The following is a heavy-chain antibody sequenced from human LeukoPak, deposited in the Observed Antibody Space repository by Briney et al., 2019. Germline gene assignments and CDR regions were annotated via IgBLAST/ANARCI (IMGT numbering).Heavy chain of an antibody. J-gene: IGHJ6*03. CDR3: ARLSGAYYYHYYMDV. V-gene: IGHV5-51*01. CDR2: IYPGDSDT. Sequence: GESLKISCQGSGYSFANYWICWVRRMPGKSLEWMGIIYPGDSDTRYSPSIQGQVTISADKSISTAYLQWSSLKASDTAMYYCARLSGAYYYHYYMDVWGKGTTVTVS. D-gene: IGHD3-10*01. CDR1: GYSFANYW.